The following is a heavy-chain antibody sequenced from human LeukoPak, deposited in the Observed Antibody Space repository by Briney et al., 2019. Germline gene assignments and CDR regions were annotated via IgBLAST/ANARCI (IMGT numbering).Heavy chain of an antibody. CDR3: ARDTRMSSGYHYFDL. CDR2: IYYSGST. Sequence: SQTLSLTCSVSGDSISSGDYYWSWVRQPPGRTLECIGYIYYSGSTYSNPSLRSRVTISVDTPNKQFSLKLSSVTAADTAVYYCARDTRMSSGYHYFDLWGQGTLVTVSS. D-gene: IGHD3-22*01. J-gene: IGHJ4*02. CDR1: GDSISSGDYY. V-gene: IGHV4-30-4*01.